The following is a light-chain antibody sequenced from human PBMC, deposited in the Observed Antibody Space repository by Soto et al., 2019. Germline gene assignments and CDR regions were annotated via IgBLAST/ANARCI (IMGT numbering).Light chain of an antibody. CDR3: CSYTSSTTPL. Sequence: QSALTQPASVSGSPGQSITISCTGSSSDVGGYHYVSWYQQYPGEAPKLVLSEVSNRPSGVSNRFSGSKSGNTASLTISGLQAEDEAEYYCCSYTSSTTPLFGGGTKLTVL. CDR1: SSDVGGYHY. V-gene: IGLV2-14*01. J-gene: IGLJ2*01. CDR2: EVS.